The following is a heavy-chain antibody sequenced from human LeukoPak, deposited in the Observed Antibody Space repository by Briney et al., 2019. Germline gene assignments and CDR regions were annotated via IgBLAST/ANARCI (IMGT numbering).Heavy chain of an antibody. CDR2: IYDTGST. J-gene: IGHJ4*02. Sequence: SETLSLTCTVSGGSVSGYYWSWIRQPPGRGLEWIGFIYDTGSTNYNPSLKSRVTISRDTARNQVSLQLTSVSAADTAVYFCARDGGYFDWPRPRPGKYYFDYWGQGTLVTVSS. D-gene: IGHD3-9*01. CDR3: ARDGGYFDWPRPRPGKYYFDY. V-gene: IGHV4-59*02. CDR1: GGSVSGYY.